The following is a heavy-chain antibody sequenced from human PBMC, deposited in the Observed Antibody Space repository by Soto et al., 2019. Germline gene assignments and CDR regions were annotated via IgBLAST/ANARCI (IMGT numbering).Heavy chain of an antibody. CDR2: INPNSGGT. J-gene: IGHJ6*02. D-gene: IGHD6-19*01. Sequence: ASVKVSCKASGYTFTGYYMHWVRQAPGQGLEWKGWINPNSGGTNYAQKFQGWVTMTRDTSISTAYMELSRLRSDDTAVYYCARDLRRGQYSSGWNYYYYGMDVWGQGTTVTAP. V-gene: IGHV1-2*04. CDR3: ARDLRRGQYSSGWNYYYYGMDV. CDR1: GYTFTGYY.